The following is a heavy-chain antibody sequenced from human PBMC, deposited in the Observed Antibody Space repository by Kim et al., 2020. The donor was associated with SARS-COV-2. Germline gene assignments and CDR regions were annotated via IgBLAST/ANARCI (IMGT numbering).Heavy chain of an antibody. V-gene: IGHV3-23*01. Sequence: GGSLRLSCVASGFILDTYGVTWVRQVPGKGLEWVAGISDDGGSTSYTESVRGRFTISRDNSRNTVYLQMNRLRAEDTATYSCARTVW. CDR1: GFILDTYG. CDR3: ARTV. CDR2: ISDDGGST. J-gene: IGHJ3*01.